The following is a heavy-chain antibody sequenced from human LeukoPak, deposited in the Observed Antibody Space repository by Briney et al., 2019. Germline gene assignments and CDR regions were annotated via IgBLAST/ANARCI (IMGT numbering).Heavy chain of an antibody. CDR2: IYYSGST. Sequence: SETLSLTCTVSGGSISSSSYYWGWIRQPPGKGLGWIGSIYYSGSTYYNPSLKSRVTISVDTSKNQFSLKLSSVTAADTAVYYCARDTPRSSYNWFDPWGQGTLVTVSS. CDR3: ARDTPRSSYNWFDP. V-gene: IGHV4-39*07. CDR1: GGSISSSSYY. J-gene: IGHJ5*02.